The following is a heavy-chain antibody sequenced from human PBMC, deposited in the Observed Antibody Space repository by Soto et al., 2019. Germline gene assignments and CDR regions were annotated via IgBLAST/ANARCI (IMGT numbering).Heavy chain of an antibody. CDR2: ISGSGGST. Sequence: GGSLRLSCAASGFTFSSYAMSWVRQAPGKGLEWVSAISGSGGSTYYADSVKGRFTISRDNSKNTLYLQMNSLRAEDTAVYYCARAADRLWEWLSQFDYSGQGTLVTVSS. CDR3: ARAADRLWEWLSQFDY. CDR1: GFTFSSYA. D-gene: IGHD3-3*01. J-gene: IGHJ4*02. V-gene: IGHV3-23*01.